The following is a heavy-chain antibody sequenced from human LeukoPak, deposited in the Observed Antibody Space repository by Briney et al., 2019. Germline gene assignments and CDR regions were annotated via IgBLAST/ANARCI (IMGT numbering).Heavy chain of an antibody. D-gene: IGHD3-22*01. V-gene: IGHV4-39*01. Sequence: SETLSLTCTVSGDSIRSSRYYWAWIRQPPGKGLEWIGSIYYSGSTYYNPSLKSRLTVSVDTSKNQFSLKLRSVTAPDTAVYYCASRYHGSGWNHPFDFWGQGTLVTVSS. CDR1: GDSIRSSRYY. CDR2: IYYSGST. J-gene: IGHJ4*02. CDR3: ASRYHGSGWNHPFDF.